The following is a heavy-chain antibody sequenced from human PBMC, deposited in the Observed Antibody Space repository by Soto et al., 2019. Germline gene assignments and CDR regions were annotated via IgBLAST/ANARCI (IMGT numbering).Heavy chain of an antibody. Sequence: PGGSLRLSCAASGFIFGSYAITWVRQVPGKGLEWVSDISASGRSTNYADSVKGRFTISRDNSKNTLYLQMNSLRVEDTAVYFCAKGSGDSYYYFDFWGQGTLVTVPS. D-gene: IGHD2-21*01. CDR1: GFIFGSYA. CDR3: AKGSGDSYYYFDF. V-gene: IGHV3-23*01. J-gene: IGHJ4*02. CDR2: ISASGRST.